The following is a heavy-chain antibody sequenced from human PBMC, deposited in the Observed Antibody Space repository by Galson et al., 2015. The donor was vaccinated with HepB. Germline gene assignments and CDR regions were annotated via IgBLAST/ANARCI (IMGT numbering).Heavy chain of an antibody. D-gene: IGHD3-22*01. CDR3: AREVSYVSYDSSGFHIYYYGMDV. J-gene: IGHJ6*02. CDR1: GFTFSSYS. CDR2: ISSSSSYI. Sequence: SLRLSCAASGFTFSSYSMNWVRQAPGKGLEWVSSISSSSSYIYYADSVKGRFTISRDNAKNSLYLQMNSLRAEDTAVYYCAREVSYVSYDSSGFHIYYYGMDVWGQGTTVTASS. V-gene: IGHV3-21*01.